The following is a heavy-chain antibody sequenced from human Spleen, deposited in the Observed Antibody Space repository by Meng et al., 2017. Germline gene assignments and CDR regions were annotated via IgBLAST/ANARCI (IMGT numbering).Heavy chain of an antibody. V-gene: IGHV4-34*01. Sequence: GQLQQWGAGLLKPSETLSLTCAVYGGSFSGYYWSWIRQPPGKGLEWIGEINHSGSTNYNPSLKSRVTISVDTSKNQFSLKLSSVTAADTAVYYCARFSNYEGYFDYWGQGTLVTVSS. CDR3: ARFSNYEGYFDY. D-gene: IGHD4-11*01. CDR2: INHSGST. CDR1: GGSFSGYY. J-gene: IGHJ4*02.